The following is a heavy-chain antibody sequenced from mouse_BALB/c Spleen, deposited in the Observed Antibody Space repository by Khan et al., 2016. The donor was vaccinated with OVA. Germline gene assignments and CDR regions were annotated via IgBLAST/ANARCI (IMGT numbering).Heavy chain of an antibody. CDR1: GYTFTNYG. J-gene: IGHJ4*01. V-gene: IGHV9-3-1*01. D-gene: IGHD2-10*01. Sequence: QIQLVQSGPELKKPGETVKISCKASGYTFTNYGMNWVKQSPGKALKWMGWINTYTGEPTYADDFKGRFAFSLETSASTAYLQINNLKNEDTATYFCARPPYFAYTPDYWGQGTSVTVSS. CDR3: ARPPYFAYTPDY. CDR2: INTYTGEP.